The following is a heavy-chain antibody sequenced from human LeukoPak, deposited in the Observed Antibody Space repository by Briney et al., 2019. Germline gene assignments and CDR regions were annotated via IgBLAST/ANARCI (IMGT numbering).Heavy chain of an antibody. CDR2: ISAYNGNT. CDR3: ASGPSGYYS. J-gene: IGHJ4*02. D-gene: IGHD3-22*01. CDR1: GYTFTGYY. Sequence: ASVKVSCKASGYTFTGYYMHWVRQAPGQGLEWMGWISAYNGNTNYAQKLQGRVTMTTDTSTSTAYMELRSLRSDDTAMYYCASGPSGYYSWGQGTLVTVSS. V-gene: IGHV1-18*04.